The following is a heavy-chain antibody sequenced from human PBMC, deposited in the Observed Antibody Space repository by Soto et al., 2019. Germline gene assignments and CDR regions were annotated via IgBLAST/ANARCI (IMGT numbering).Heavy chain of an antibody. CDR3: ARGPRGYSSGWYGYADY. J-gene: IGHJ4*02. CDR2: IYSGGST. D-gene: IGHD6-19*01. Sequence: PGGSLRLSCAASGFTVSSYYMSWVRQAPGKGLEWVSVIYSGGSTYYADSVKGRFTISRDNSKNTLYLQMNSLRAEDTAVYYCARGPRGYSSGWYGYADYCGQGTLVTLPS. V-gene: IGHV3-53*01. CDR1: GFTVSSYY.